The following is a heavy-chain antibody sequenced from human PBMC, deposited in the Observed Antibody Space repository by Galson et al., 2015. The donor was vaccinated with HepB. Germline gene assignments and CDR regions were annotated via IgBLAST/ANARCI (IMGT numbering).Heavy chain of an antibody. CDR2: LNVADGKT. CDR1: GYTFTRYP. V-gene: IGHV1-3*01. CDR3: ARASFSGYGGFDLHIDI. D-gene: IGHD5-12*01. Sequence: SVKVSCKASGYTFTRYPIHWVRQAPGQRLEWMGWLNVADGKTIYSQKFQGRLTITMDTSATTAYMELNSLKSEDTALYYCARASFSGYGGFDLHIDIWGQGTLVTVSS. J-gene: IGHJ3*02.